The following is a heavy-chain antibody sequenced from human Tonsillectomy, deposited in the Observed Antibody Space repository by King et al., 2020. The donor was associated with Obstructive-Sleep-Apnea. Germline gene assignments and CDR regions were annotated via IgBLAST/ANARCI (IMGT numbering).Heavy chain of an antibody. CDR3: ARGRTVAGTFWPHWLDP. CDR2: INPNSDGT. V-gene: IGHV1-2*02. CDR1: GYTFTGYY. Sequence: QLVQSGAEVKNPGASVKVSCKASGYTFTGYYIHWVRQAPGQGLEWMGWINPNSDGTNYAQKFQGRVTMTRDTSISTAYMYLSRLRYDATAVYYCARGRTVAGTFWPHWLDPWRQGTLVTVSS. J-gene: IGHJ5*02. D-gene: IGHD6-19*01.